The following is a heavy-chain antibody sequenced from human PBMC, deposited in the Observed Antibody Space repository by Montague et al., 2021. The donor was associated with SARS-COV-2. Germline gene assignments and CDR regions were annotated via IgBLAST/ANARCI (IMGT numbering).Heavy chain of an antibody. V-gene: IGHV4-39*01. D-gene: IGHD3-10*01. CDR2: IYYSGSA. CDR3: ARLESTRGVIIRGAFHL. J-gene: IGHJ3*01. CDR1: GDSINNSRYY. Sequence: SETLSLTCSVSGDSINNSRYYWGWIRQPPGKGLEWIGTIYYSGSAYYNPSLKSRVTISVDTSKEQFSLKLNSVTATDTAVYYCARLESTRGVIIRGAFHLWGQGTKVTVSS.